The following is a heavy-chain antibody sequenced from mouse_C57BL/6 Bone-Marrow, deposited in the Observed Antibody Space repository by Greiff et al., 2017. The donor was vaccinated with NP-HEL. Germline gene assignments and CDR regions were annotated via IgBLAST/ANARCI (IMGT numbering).Heavy chain of an antibody. D-gene: IGHD1-1*01. CDR3: ARSHYYGSSYDYFDY. CDR1: GYTFTDYN. V-gene: IGHV1-22*01. J-gene: IGHJ2*01. CDR2: INPNNGGT. Sequence: EVQLQQSGPELVKPGASVKMSCKASGYTFTDYNMHWVKQSHGKSLEWIGYINPNNGGTSYNQKFKGKATLTVNKSSSTAYMKLRSLTSEDSAVYYGARSHYYGSSYDYFDYWGQGTTLTVSS.